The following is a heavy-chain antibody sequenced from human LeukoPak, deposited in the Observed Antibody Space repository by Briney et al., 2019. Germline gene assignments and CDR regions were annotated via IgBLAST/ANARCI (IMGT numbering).Heavy chain of an antibody. CDR2: IYSGGST. D-gene: IGHD6-13*01. J-gene: IGHJ4*02. CDR1: GFTVSSNY. CDR3: AKGITAADTGLDY. Sequence: GGSLRLSCAASGFTVSSNYMSWVRQAPGKGLEWVSVIYSGGSTYYADSVKGRFTISRDNSKNTLYLQMNSLRAEDTALYYCAKGITAADTGLDYWGQGTLVTVSS. V-gene: IGHV3-66*01.